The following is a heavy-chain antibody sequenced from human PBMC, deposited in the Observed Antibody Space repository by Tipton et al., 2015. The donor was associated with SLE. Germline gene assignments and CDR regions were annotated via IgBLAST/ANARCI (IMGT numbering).Heavy chain of an antibody. D-gene: IGHD1-26*01. CDR3: ARGIRIVGATHDAFDI. CDR2: IYTSGST. Sequence: LRLSCTVSGGSISSGSYYWSWIRQPAGKGLEWIGHIYTSGSTNYSPSLKSRVTISVDTSKNQFSLKLSSVTAADTAVYYCARGIRIVGATHDAFDIWGQGTMVTVSS. J-gene: IGHJ3*02. V-gene: IGHV4-61*09. CDR1: GGSISSGSYY.